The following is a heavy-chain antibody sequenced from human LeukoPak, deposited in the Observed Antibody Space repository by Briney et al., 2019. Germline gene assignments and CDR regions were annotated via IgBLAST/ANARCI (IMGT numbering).Heavy chain of an antibody. D-gene: IGHD6-13*01. V-gene: IGHV4-34*01. CDR1: GGSISGYY. J-gene: IGHJ4*02. Sequence: SETLPLTCTVSGGSISGYYWSWIRQPPGKGLEWIGEINHSGSTNYNPSLKSRVTISVDTSKNQFSLKLSSVTAADTAVYYCARGIAAAASFDYWGQGTLVTVSS. CDR2: INHSGST. CDR3: ARGIAAAASFDY.